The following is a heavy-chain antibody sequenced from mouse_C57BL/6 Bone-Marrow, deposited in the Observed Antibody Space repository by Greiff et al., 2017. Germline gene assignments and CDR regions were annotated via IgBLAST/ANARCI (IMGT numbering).Heavy chain of an antibody. J-gene: IGHJ1*03. Sequence: VQLQQSGTVLARPGASVKMSCKTSGYTFTSYWMHWVKQRPGQGLEWIGAIYPGNSDTSSNQKFKGKAKLTAVTSASTAYMELSSLTNEDSAVYYCTRLYDYDVYWYFDVWGTVTTVTVSS. CDR1: GYTFTSYW. D-gene: IGHD2-4*01. CDR2: IYPGNSDT. V-gene: IGHV1-5*01. CDR3: TRLYDYDVYWYFDV.